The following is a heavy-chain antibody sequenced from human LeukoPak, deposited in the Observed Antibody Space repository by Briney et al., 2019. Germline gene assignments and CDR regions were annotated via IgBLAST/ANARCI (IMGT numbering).Heavy chain of an antibody. CDR1: GFTISTYG. D-gene: IGHD6-19*01. V-gene: IGHV3-23*01. CDR2: ISDSGGST. Sequence: GGSLRLSCAASGFTISTYGMSWVRQAPGKGLEWVSSISDSGGSTYYSDSVKGRFTISRDNSKNTLYLQMTNLRAADTAVYYCAKDLSRAVAADWFDPWDQGSLVTVSS. CDR3: AKDLSRAVAADWFDP. J-gene: IGHJ5*02.